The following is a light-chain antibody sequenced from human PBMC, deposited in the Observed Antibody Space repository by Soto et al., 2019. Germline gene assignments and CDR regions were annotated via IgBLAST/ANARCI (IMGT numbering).Light chain of an antibody. Sequence: DVVMTQSPLSLPVTPGQPASISCSSSQSLVYRDGNTYLSWFQQRPGQSPRRLIYSVSNRDSGVPDRFSGSGSGTDFTLKISRVEADDAGVYYCIQGTHWPWTFGQGTKVEIK. J-gene: IGKJ1*01. CDR3: IQGTHWPWT. V-gene: IGKV2-30*01. CDR1: QSLVYRDGNTY. CDR2: SVS.